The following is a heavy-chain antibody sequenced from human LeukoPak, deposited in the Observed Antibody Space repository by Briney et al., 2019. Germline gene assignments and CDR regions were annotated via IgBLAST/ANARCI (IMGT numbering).Heavy chain of an antibody. Sequence: GGSQRLSCAASGFTFSSYWMSWVRQAPGKGLEWVANIKQDGSEKYYVDSVKGRFTISRDNAKNSLYLQMNSLRAEDTAFYYCAKDSYSGYDDGYFDYWGQGTLVTVS. CDR3: AKDSYSGYDDGYFDY. V-gene: IGHV3-7*03. J-gene: IGHJ4*02. D-gene: IGHD5-12*01. CDR1: GFTFSSYW. CDR2: IKQDGSEK.